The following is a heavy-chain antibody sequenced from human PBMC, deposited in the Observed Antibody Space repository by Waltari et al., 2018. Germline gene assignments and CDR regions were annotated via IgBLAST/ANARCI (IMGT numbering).Heavy chain of an antibody. D-gene: IGHD2-21*01. CDR3: ARAGGGELRMGFDP. J-gene: IGHJ5*02. V-gene: IGHV3-74*01. CDR1: GFTLSTYW. Sequence: EVQLVESGGGLIQPGGSLRLSCAASGFTLSTYWMPWPPQAPGKGLVWVSRINTDGSSTNYADSVKGRFTISRDNAKNTLYLQMNSLRAEDTAVYYCARAGGGELRMGFDPWGQGTLVTVSS. CDR2: INTDGSST.